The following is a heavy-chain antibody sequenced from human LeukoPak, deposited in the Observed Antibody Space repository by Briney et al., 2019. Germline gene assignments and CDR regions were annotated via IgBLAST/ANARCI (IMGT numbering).Heavy chain of an antibody. CDR2: IRYDGSNK. CDR3: AKQEYYGPDY. Sequence: PGGSLTLSCAASGFTFSSYGRHWVRQAQGKWRGWVAFIRYDGSNKFHADSVKGRYTISRDDSKSTLYLQMSSLRTEDTAVYYCAKQEYYGPDYWGQGTLVTVSS. D-gene: IGHD2/OR15-2a*01. V-gene: IGHV3-30*02. CDR1: GFTFSSYG. J-gene: IGHJ4*02.